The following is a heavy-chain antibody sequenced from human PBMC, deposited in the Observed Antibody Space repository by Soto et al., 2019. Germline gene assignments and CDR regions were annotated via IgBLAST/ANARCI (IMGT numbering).Heavy chain of an antibody. J-gene: IGHJ4*02. CDR3: ARGEEVARWSIDF. V-gene: IGHV3-74*01. CDR2: IDSHGSGT. D-gene: IGHD2-15*01. Sequence: EVQVVEAGGGLDQQGGSLRLSCAASGFTFSNYWMHWVRQSPGKGLLWVSRIDSHGSGTSYADSVKGRFTISRDNANNMLYLQMSRLRADDTAIYYCARGEEVARWSIDFSGQGTLVTVSS. CDR1: GFTFSNYW.